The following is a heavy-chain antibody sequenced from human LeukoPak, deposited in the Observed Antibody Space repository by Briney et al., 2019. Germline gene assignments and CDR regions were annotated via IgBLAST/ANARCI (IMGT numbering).Heavy chain of an antibody. CDR2: VGTSGSGT. CDR1: GFTFSSYD. CDR3: ATSRFL. V-gene: IGHV3-23*01. Sequence: PGGSLRLSCVASGFTFSSYDMNWVRQAPGMGLEWVSSVGTSGSGTYYADSVKGRFTISRDNSKNTLSLHMNSLRAEDTAVYYCATSRFLWGQGTLVTVSS. J-gene: IGHJ4*02. D-gene: IGHD2/OR15-2a*01.